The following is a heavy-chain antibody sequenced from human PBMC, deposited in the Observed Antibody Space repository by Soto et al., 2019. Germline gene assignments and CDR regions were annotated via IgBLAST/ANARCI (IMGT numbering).Heavy chain of an antibody. Sequence: TLSLSCTVSGGSISSGGYYWSWIRQHPGKGLEWIGYIYYSGSTYYNPSLKSRVTISVDTSKKQFSLKLSSVTAADTAVYYCARGITIFGVVIGGSCFDPWGQGPLVTLSS. CDR1: GGSISSGGYY. CDR3: ARGITIFGVVIGGSCFDP. V-gene: IGHV4-31*03. D-gene: IGHD3-3*01. J-gene: IGHJ5*02. CDR2: IYYSGST.